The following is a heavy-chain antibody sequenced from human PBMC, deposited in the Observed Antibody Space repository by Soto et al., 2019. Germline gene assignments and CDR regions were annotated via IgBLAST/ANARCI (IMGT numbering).Heavy chain of an antibody. CDR3: ARAEPNWNDAIDY. J-gene: IGHJ4*02. CDR2: IIPILGIA. D-gene: IGHD1-1*01. Sequence: QVQLVQSGAEVKKPGSSVKVSCKASGGTFSSYTISWVRQAPGQGLEWMGRIIPILGIANYAQKFQGRVTITTDKSTSTAYMELSSLRSEHTAVYYCARAEPNWNDAIDYWGQGTLVTVSS. CDR1: GGTFSSYT. V-gene: IGHV1-69*02.